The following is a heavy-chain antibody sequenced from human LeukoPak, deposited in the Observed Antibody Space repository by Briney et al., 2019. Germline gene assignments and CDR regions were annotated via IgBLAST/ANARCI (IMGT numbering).Heavy chain of an antibody. CDR2: ISWNSGSI. CDR1: GFTFDDYA. Sequence: GGSLRLSCAASGFTFDDYAMHWVRQAPGKGLEWVSGISWNSGSIGYADSVKGRFTISRDNAKNSLYLQLNSLRAEDTALYYCAKDIRGYSYGIIDYWGQGTLVTVSS. V-gene: IGHV3-9*01. CDR3: AKDIRGYSYGIIDY. J-gene: IGHJ4*02. D-gene: IGHD5-18*01.